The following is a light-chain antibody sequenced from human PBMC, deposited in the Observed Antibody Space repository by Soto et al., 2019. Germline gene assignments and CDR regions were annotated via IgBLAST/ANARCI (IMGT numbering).Light chain of an antibody. J-gene: IGLJ1*01. CDR2: EVT. V-gene: IGLV2-23*02. CDR3: CSYAGNSEV. CDR1: SGDVGSYNL. Sequence: QSVLTQPASVSGSPGQSITIPCTGTSGDVGSYNLVSWYQQHPGKAPKLLIYEVTERPSGVSNRFSGSKSGSTASLTISGLQPDDEADYYCCSYAGNSEVFGTGTKVT.